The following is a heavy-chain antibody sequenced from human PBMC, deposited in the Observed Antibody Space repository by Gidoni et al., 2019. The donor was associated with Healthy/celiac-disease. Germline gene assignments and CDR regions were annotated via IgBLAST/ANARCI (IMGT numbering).Heavy chain of an antibody. Sequence: QVQLQQWGAGLLKPSETLSLTCAVYGGSFSGYYWSWIRQPPGKGLEWIGEINHSGSTNYNPSLKSRVTISVDTSKNQFSLKLSSVTAADTAVYYCARGRKVWGSYQVPKKGYYYYGMDVWGQGTTVTVSS. CDR3: ARGRKVWGSYQVPKKGYYYYGMDV. J-gene: IGHJ6*02. D-gene: IGHD3-16*02. CDR2: INHSGST. CDR1: GGSFSGYY. V-gene: IGHV4-34*01.